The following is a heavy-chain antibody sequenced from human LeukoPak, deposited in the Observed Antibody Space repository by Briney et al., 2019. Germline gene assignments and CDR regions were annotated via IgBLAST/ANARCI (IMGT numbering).Heavy chain of an antibody. Sequence: SQTLSLTCTVSGGSISSGGYYWSWIRQPPGKGLEWIGYIYHSGSTYYNPSLKSRVTISVDRSKNQFSLKLSSVTAADTAVYYCARGAYRSSWFDYWGQGTLVTVSS. J-gene: IGHJ4*02. V-gene: IGHV4-30-2*01. D-gene: IGHD6-13*01. CDR3: ARGAYRSSWFDY. CDR1: GGSISSGGYY. CDR2: IYHSGST.